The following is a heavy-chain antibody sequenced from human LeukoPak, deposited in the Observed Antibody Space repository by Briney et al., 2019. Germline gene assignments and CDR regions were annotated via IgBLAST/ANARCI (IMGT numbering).Heavy chain of an antibody. V-gene: IGHV4-31*03. D-gene: IGHD1-26*01. CDR1: GGSISSGGYY. CDR3: ARRPRESLYAFDI. J-gene: IGHJ3*02. CDR2: IYYSGST. Sequence: PSETLSLTCTVSGGSISSGGYYWSWIRQHPGKGLEWIGYIYYSGSTYYNPSLKSRVTISVDTSKNQFSLKLSSVTAADTAVYYCARRPRESLYAFDIWGQGTMVTVSS.